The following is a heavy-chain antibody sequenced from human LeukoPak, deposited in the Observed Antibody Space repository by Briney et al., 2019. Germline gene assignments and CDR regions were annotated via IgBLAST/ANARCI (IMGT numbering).Heavy chain of an antibody. J-gene: IGHJ5*02. D-gene: IGHD3-22*01. V-gene: IGHV4-4*02. CDR1: GGSISSSNW. CDR2: IYHNGST. CDR3: ARLTMIVVNWGFDP. Sequence: SGTLSLTCAVSGGSISSSNWWSWVRQPPGKGLEWIGEIYHNGSTNYNPSLKSRVTISVDKSKNQFSLKLSSVTAADTAVYYCARLTMIVVNWGFDPWGQGTLVTVSS.